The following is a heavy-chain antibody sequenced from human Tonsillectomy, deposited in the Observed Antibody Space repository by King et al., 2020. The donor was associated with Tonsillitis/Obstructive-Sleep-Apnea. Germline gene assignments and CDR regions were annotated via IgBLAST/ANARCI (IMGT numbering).Heavy chain of an antibody. CDR1: GGSFSNYY. J-gene: IGHJ4*02. D-gene: IGHD3-9*01. CDR2: INPSGRT. V-gene: IGHV4-34*01. CDR3: ARGDIVTGYYASTDFDY. Sequence: QVQLQQWGAGLLKPSETLSLTCAVYGGSFSNYYWSWIRQPPGKGLEWIGEINPSGRTNYNPSLTSRVTMLVDTSKNQFSLKLNSVTAADTAVYYCARGDIVTGYYASTDFDYWGQGTLVTVSS.